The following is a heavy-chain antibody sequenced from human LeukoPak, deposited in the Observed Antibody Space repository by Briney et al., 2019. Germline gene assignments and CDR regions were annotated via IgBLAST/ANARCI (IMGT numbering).Heavy chain of an antibody. Sequence: GGSLRLSCTTSGFTFRKHVMTWGRRAAGKGREWVSGMSNSDGRGYNADSVKGRFLISRDYSKNTPYLQMNSLRAEDTAVYYCARDYYASGSYGGISFDYWGQGTLVTVSS. J-gene: IGHJ4*02. CDR3: ARDYYASGSYGGISFDY. V-gene: IGHV3-23*01. CDR1: GFTFRKHV. CDR2: MSNSDGRG. D-gene: IGHD3-10*01.